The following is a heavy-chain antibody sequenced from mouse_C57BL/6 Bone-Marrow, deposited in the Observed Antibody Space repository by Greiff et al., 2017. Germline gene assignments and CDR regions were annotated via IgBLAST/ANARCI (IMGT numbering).Heavy chain of an antibody. J-gene: IGHJ3*01. CDR2: SYPGSGST. V-gene: IGHV1-55*01. CDR1: GYTFTSYW. D-gene: IGHD2-3*01. Sequence: QVQLQQPGAELVKPGASVQMSCKASGYTFTSYWITWVKQRPGQGLEWIGDSYPGSGSTNYNEKFKSKATLTVDTSSSTSYMHLSSLTSEDSAVYYCARWDDGYPAWFAYWGQGTLVTVSA. CDR3: ARWDDGYPAWFAY.